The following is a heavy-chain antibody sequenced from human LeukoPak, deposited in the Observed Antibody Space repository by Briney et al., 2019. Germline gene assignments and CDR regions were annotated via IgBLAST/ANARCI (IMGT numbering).Heavy chain of an antibody. CDR3: ATYRQVLLPFES. Sequence: PGGSLRLSCAASGFTFSSYAMNWVRQPPGKGLEWVSSIFPSGGEIHYADSVRGRFTISRDNSKSTLSLQMSSLRAEDTAIYYCATYRQVLLPFESWGQGTLVTVSS. J-gene: IGHJ4*02. D-gene: IGHD2-8*02. CDR1: GFTFSSYA. V-gene: IGHV3-23*01. CDR2: IFPSGGEI.